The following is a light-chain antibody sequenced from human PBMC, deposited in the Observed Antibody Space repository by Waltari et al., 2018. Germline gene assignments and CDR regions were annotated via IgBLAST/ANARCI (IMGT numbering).Light chain of an antibody. V-gene: IGKV3-20*01. CDR3: QQYVDLPVT. CDR1: QSVCKT. Sequence: EIVFTQSPGTLPLSPGGKATLSFRASQSVCKTLAWYQQKPGQAPRLLIYGSSNRATGIPDRFSGSGSGTDFSLTISRLEPEDFAVYYCQQYVDLPVTFGEGTKVEIK. CDR2: GSS. J-gene: IGKJ1*01.